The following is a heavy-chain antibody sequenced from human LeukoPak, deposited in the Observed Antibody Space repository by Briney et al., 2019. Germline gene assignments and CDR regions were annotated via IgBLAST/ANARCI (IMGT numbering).Heavy chain of an antibody. CDR3: ACVTGLYYFDF. CDR1: GGSIRSGDYY. D-gene: IGHD1-20*01. Sequence: SQTLSLTCAVSGGSIRSGDYYWSWARQPPGKGLEWIGHIYYSGNTYYDPSLKSRVAISVDTSKNQFSLKLSSVTAADTAVYYCACVTGLYYFDFWGQGTLVTVSS. CDR2: IYYSGNT. V-gene: IGHV4-30-4*01. J-gene: IGHJ4*02.